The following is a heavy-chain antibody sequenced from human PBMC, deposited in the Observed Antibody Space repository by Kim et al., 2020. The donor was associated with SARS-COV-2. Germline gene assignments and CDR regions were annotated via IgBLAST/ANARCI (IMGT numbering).Heavy chain of an antibody. V-gene: IGHV4-39*07. J-gene: IGHJ4*02. CDR3: ARGPGYYDSSGYYSS. Sequence: PSLKSRVTISVDTSKNQFSLKLSSVTAADTAVYYCARGPGYYDSSGYYSSWGQGTLVTVSS. D-gene: IGHD3-22*01.